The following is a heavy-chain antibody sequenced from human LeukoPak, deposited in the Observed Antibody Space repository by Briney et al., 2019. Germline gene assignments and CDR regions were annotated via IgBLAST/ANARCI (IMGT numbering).Heavy chain of an antibody. V-gene: IGHV1-69*13. D-gene: IGHD5/OR15-5a*01. CDR3: ARVVSPENWFDP. J-gene: IGHJ5*02. Sequence: SVKVSCKASGGTYSSYAISWVRQAPGQGLEWMGGIIPIFGTANYAQKFQGRVTITADESTSTAYMELSSLRSEDTAVYYCARVVSPENWFDPWGQGTLVTVSS. CDR2: IIPIFGTA. CDR1: GGTYSSYA.